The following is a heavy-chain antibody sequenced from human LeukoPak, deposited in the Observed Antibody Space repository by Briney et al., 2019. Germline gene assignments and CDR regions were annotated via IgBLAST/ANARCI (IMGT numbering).Heavy chain of an antibody. CDR1: GGSISSSSYY. J-gene: IGHJ4*02. CDR3: SRSGGAYDSSGYYDY. V-gene: IGHV4-39*01. Sequence: TPSETLSLTCTVSGGSISSSSYYWGWIRQPPGKGLEWIGSIYYSGSTYYNPSLKSRVTISVDTSKNQFSLKLSSVTAADTAVYYCSRSGGAYDSSGYYDYWGQGTLVTVSS. D-gene: IGHD3-22*01. CDR2: IYYSGST.